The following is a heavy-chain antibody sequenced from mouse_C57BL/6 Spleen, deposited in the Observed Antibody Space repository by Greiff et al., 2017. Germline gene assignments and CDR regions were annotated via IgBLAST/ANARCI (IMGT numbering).Heavy chain of an antibody. CDR1: GFTFSDYG. Sequence: EVQGVESGGGLVKPGGSLKLSCAASGFTFSDYGMHWVRQAPEKGLEWVAYISSGRRTIYYADTVKGRFTISRDNAKNTLFLQMTSLRSEDTAMYYCARWDYYAMDYWGQGTSVTVSS. CDR3: ARWDYYAMDY. V-gene: IGHV5-17*01. J-gene: IGHJ4*01. CDR2: ISSGRRTI.